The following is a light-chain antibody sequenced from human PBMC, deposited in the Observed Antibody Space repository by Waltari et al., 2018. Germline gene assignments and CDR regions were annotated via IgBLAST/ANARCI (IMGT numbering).Light chain of an antibody. Sequence: DIVMTQSPDSLAVSLGERVTIHCRSSQNLLYNSDNKNYLAWFQQKPGQPPKLLIYWASTRESGVPDRFSGSGSGTEFTLTISSLQAADVAVYYCQQRSNWLTFGGGTKVEIK. CDR1: QNLLYNSDNKNY. J-gene: IGKJ4*01. CDR2: WAS. V-gene: IGKV4-1*01. CDR3: QQRSNWLT.